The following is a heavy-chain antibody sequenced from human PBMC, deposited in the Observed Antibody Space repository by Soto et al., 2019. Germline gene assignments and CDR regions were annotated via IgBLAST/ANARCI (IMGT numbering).Heavy chain of an antibody. CDR1: GGSVSSYF. Sequence: SETLSLTCTVSGGSVSSYFWSWIRQPPGKGLEWIGYIYYSGETNSNPSLKSRVTMSVDTSKNQFSLRLNSVTAADSAVYYCARGHMGWFDPWGLGTLVTVSS. CDR3: ARGHMGWFDP. CDR2: IYYSGET. D-gene: IGHD3-16*01. J-gene: IGHJ5*02. V-gene: IGHV4-59*02.